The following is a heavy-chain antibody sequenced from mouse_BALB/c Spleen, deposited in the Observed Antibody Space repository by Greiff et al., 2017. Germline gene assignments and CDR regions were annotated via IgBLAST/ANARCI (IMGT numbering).Heavy chain of an antibody. D-gene: IGHD1-1*01. V-gene: IGHV5-12-2*01. Sequence: EVKVVESGGGLVQPGGSLKLSCAASGFTFSSYTMSWVRQTPEKRLEWVAYISNGGGSTYYPDTVKGRFTISRDNAKNTLYLQMSSLKSEDTAMYYCARHYGSEAWCAYWGQGTLVTVSA. CDR3: ARHYGSEAWCAY. CDR1: GFTFSSYT. J-gene: IGHJ3*01. CDR2: ISNGGGST.